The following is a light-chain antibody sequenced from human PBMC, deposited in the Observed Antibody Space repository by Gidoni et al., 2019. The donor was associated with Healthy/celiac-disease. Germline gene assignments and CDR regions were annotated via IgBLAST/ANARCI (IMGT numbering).Light chain of an antibody. J-gene: IGLJ3*02. CDR2: EGS. CDR1: SSDVGSYNL. CDR3: CSYAGSWV. Sequence: QSALTQPASVSGSPGQSITISCTGTSSDVGSYNLLSWYQQHQVKAPKLMIYEGSKRPSGVSNRFSGSKSGNTASLTISGLQAEDEADYYCCSYAGSWVFGGGTKLTVL. V-gene: IGLV2-23*01.